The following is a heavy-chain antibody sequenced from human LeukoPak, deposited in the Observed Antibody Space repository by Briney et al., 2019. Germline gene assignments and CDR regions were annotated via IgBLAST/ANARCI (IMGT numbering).Heavy chain of an antibody. V-gene: IGHV3-64*01. Sequence: GGSLRLSCATSGFVFSNYGMNWVRQAPGKGVDYVSDSIGDRSTTYYANSVKDRFTIAIDNSRNTMYLQRGSLRSEDMAVDYCARVGFSGYDSWGQGTLVTVSS. J-gene: IGHJ5*02. CDR1: GFVFSNYG. CDR3: ARVGFSGYDS. D-gene: IGHD5-12*01. CDR2: SIGDRSTT.